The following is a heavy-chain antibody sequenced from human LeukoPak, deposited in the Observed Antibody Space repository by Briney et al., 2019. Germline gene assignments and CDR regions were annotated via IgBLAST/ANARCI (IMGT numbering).Heavy chain of an antibody. V-gene: IGHV3-30*18. D-gene: IGHD1-26*01. CDR1: GFTFSSYG. Sequence: GGSLRLSCAAPGFTFSSYGMHWVRQAPGKGLEWVAVISYDGSNKYYADSVKGRFTISRDNSKNTLYLQMNSLRAEDTAVYYCAKDGGSYYGFDYWGQGTLVTVSS. J-gene: IGHJ4*02. CDR2: ISYDGSNK. CDR3: AKDGGSYYGFDY.